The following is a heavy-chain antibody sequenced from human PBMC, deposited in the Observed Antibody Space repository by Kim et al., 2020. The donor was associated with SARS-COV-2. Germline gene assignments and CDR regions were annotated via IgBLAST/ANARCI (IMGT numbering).Heavy chain of an antibody. V-gene: IGHV3-9*01. CDR1: GFTFDDYA. Sequence: GGSLRLSCAASGFTFDDYAMHWVRQAPGKGLEWVSGISWNRGSIGYADSVKGRFTISRDNAKNSLYLQMNSLRAEDTAVYYCAKDIGYGGNLIDYWGQ. CDR3: AKDIGYGGNLIDY. CDR2: ISWNRGSI. J-gene: IGHJ4*02. D-gene: IGHD2-15*01.